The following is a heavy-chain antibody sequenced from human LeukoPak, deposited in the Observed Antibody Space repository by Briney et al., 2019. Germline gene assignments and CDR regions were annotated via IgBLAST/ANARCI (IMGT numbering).Heavy chain of an antibody. D-gene: IGHD2-2*02. Sequence: GGSLRLSCAASGFTFSNAWMSWVRQAPGKGLEWVGRIKSKTDDGTTDYAAPVKGRFTISTNDSKNTLYLQMNSLKTEDTAVYYCTTEIPTVVVPTAIYSVDYWGQGTLVTVSS. J-gene: IGHJ4*02. CDR1: GFTFSNAW. CDR2: IKSKTDDGTT. V-gene: IGHV3-15*01. CDR3: TTEIPTVVVPTAIYSVDY.